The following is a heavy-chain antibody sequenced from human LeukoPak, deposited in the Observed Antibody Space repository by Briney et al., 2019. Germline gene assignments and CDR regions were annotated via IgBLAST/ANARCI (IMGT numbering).Heavy chain of an antibody. Sequence: GASVKVSFKASGYTFNGYYMNWVRQAPGQGLEWMGWINPNSGGTNYAQKFQGRVTMTRDTSISTAYMELSRLRSDDTAVYYCARDSKDIVVVAAVYWGQGTLVTVSS. V-gene: IGHV1-2*02. CDR2: INPNSGGT. CDR1: GYTFNGYY. J-gene: IGHJ4*02. CDR3: ARDSKDIVVVAAVY. D-gene: IGHD2-2*01.